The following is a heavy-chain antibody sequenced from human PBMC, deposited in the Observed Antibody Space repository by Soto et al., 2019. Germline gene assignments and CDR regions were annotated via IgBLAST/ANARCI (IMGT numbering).Heavy chain of an antibody. CDR3: GKGSIPALKTSMRFDS. Sequence: GGSLRLSCSASGFTFSIYAMHWVRQAPGKGLESVSGISNNGGSTYYADSVKGRFTISRDNSKNTLYLQTSRLRAEDAAVYYCGKGSIPALKTSMRFDSWGQGTLVTVSS. CDR1: GFTFSIYA. CDR2: ISNNGGST. V-gene: IGHV3-64D*08. D-gene: IGHD6-6*01. J-gene: IGHJ4*02.